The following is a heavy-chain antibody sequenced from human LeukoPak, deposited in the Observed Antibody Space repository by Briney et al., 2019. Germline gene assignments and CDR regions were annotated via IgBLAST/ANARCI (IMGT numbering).Heavy chain of an antibody. CDR2: IYYSGST. Sequence: SETLSLTCTVSGGSISNYYWSWIRQPPGKGLEWIGYIYYSGSTDYNPSLKSRVTISVDTSKNQFSLKLTSVTAADTAVYYCARHKFSSSWYNFDYWGQGTLVTVSS. CDR1: GGSISNYY. CDR3: ARHKFSSSWYNFDY. D-gene: IGHD6-13*01. V-gene: IGHV4-59*08. J-gene: IGHJ4*02.